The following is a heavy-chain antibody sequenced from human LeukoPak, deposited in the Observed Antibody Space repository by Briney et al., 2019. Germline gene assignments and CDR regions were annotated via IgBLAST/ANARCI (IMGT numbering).Heavy chain of an antibody. J-gene: IGHJ3*01. Sequence: GGSLRLSCAASGFTFSSYSMNWVRQAPGKGLEWVSYISSSSSTIYYADSVKGRFTISRDIAKNSVSLHMNRLSVEDTAVYYCVAYKFLLSWSAFDFWGRGTMVTVSS. CDR3: VAYKFLLSWSAFDF. V-gene: IGHV3-48*04. CDR2: ISSSSSTI. D-gene: IGHD6-13*01. CDR1: GFTFSSYS.